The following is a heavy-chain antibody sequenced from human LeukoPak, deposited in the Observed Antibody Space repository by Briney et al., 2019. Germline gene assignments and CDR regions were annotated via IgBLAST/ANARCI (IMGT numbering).Heavy chain of an antibody. V-gene: IGHV3-23*01. CDR2: ISPSGRST. CDR1: GLTFAKTS. CDR3: SAQPEEVAGGMNS. J-gene: IGHJ4*02. D-gene: IGHD6-19*01. Sequence: PGGSLRLSCAASGLTFAKTSMTWVRQAPGKGLAWVSTISPSGRSTYYADSVKGRFTISRDNSKNTLYLQMVTLRAGDTAVYYCSAQPEEVAGGMNSWGQGALVTVSS.